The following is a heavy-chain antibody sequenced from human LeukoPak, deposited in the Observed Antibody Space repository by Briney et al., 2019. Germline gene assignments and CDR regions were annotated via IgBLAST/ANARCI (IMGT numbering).Heavy chain of an antibody. D-gene: IGHD2-15*01. V-gene: IGHV4-38-2*02. J-gene: IGHJ4*02. CDR2: IYHSGST. CDR3: AREVVVAATTSFDY. Sequence: PSETLSLTCTVSGYSISSGYYWGWLRQPPGKGLEWIGSIYHSGSTYYNPSLKSRVTIPVDTSKNQFSLKLSSVTAADTAVYYCAREVVVAATTSFDYWGQGTLVTVSS. CDR1: GYSISSGYY.